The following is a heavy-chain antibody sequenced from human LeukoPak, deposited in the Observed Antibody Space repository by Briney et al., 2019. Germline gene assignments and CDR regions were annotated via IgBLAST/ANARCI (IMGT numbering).Heavy chain of an antibody. D-gene: IGHD5-18*01. Sequence: SVTVSCKASGGTFSSYAISWVRQAPGQGLEWMGGIIPIFGTANYAQKFQGRVTITADESTSTAYMELSSLRSEDTAVYYCARDSAAWYSYGPHYYYYGMDVWGQGTTVTVSS. V-gene: IGHV1-69*13. CDR3: ARDSAAWYSYGPHYYYYGMDV. CDR1: GGTFSSYA. CDR2: IIPIFGTA. J-gene: IGHJ6*02.